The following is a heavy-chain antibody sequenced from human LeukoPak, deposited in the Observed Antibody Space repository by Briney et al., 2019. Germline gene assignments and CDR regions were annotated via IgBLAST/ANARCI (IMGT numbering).Heavy chain of an antibody. CDR1: GFTFSSYE. Sequence: PGGPLRLSCAASGFTFSSYEMNWVRQAPGKGLGWVSYISSSGSTIYYADSVKGRFTISRDNAKNSLYLQMNSLRADDTAVYYCAELGITMIGGVWGKGPTVTISS. CDR2: ISSSGSTI. V-gene: IGHV3-48*03. D-gene: IGHD3-10*02. J-gene: IGHJ6*04. CDR3: AELGITMIGGV.